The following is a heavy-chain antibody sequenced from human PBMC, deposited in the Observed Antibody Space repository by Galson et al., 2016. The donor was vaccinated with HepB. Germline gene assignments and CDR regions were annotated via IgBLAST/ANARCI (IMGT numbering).Heavy chain of an antibody. CDR2: ISYDGNDQ. CDR1: GFTFSSYA. Sequence: SLRLSCAASGFTFSSYAMHWVRQAPGKGLEWVALISYDGNDQYYADSVRGRFTISRDSSKNTMFLQMNSLRAEDTAVYYCARALIVVINGADYWSQGTRVTVSS. V-gene: IGHV3-30*03. CDR3: ARALIVVINGADY. J-gene: IGHJ4*02. D-gene: IGHD3-22*01.